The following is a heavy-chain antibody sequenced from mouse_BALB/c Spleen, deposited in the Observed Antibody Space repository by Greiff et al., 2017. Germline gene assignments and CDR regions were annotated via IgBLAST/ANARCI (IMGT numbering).Heavy chain of an antibody. D-gene: IGHD2-2*01. V-gene: IGHV5-6-5*01. J-gene: IGHJ2*01. Sequence: EVKLMESGGGLVKPGGSLKLSCAASGFTFSSYAMSWVRQTPEKRLEWVASISSGGSTYYPDSVKARFTISRDNARNILYLQMSSLRSEDTAMYYCARRMVTTDFAYWGQGTTLTVSA. CDR1: GFTFSSYA. CDR2: ISSGGST. CDR3: ARRMVTTDFAY.